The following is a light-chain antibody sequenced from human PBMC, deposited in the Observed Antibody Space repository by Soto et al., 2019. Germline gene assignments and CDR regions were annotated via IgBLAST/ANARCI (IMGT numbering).Light chain of an antibody. J-gene: IGKJ1*01. CDR3: QQYGSSGT. CDR2: GAS. Sequence: EIVMTQSPATLSVSPGATANFSFRASQSVSSNLAWYQQKPGQAPRLLIYGASNRATGIPDRFSGSGSGTDFTLTISRLEPEDFAVYYCQQYGSSGTFGQGTKVDIK. V-gene: IGKV3-20*01. CDR1: QSVSSN.